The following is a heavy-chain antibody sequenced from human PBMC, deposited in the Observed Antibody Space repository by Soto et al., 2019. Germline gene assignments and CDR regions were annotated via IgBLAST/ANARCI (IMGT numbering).Heavy chain of an antibody. CDR1: GFTFSSYA. J-gene: IGHJ4*02. CDR2: ISGSGGST. Sequence: GGSLRLSCAASGFTFSSYAMSWVRQAPGKGLEWVSAISGSGGSTYYADSVKGRFTISRDNSKNTLYLQMNSLRAEDTAVYYCAKKPEAAMVKYYFDYWGQGTLVTVSS. CDR3: AKKPEAAMVKYYFDY. V-gene: IGHV3-23*01. D-gene: IGHD5-18*01.